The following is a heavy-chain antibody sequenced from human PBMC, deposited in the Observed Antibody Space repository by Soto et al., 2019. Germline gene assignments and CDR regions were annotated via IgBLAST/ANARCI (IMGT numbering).Heavy chain of an antibody. CDR3: ATQMEYYDSVCGGYRRIIAY. J-gene: IGHJ4*02. CDR1: GGSLSNNY. V-gene: IGHV4-59*12. Sequence: SETLSLTCTVSGGSLSNNYWSWIPQRPGKALEWIGYIYYTGSIKYNPSLESRVTLSLDTSKNQFSMKLSSVTAADTAVYYCATQMEYYDSVCGGYRRIIAYWGQGTLVTVSS. CDR2: IYYTGSI. D-gene: IGHD3-16*02.